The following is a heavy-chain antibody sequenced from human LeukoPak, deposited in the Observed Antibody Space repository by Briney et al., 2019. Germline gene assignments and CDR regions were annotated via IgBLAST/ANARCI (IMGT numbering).Heavy chain of an antibody. J-gene: IGHJ6*03. D-gene: IGHD5-12*01. CDR3: ARSLATSYYYMDV. Sequence: GGSLRLSCAASGFTFSNYAMHWVRQAPGKGLEWVAVISYDGSNKFYADSVRGRFTISRDNSKNTLHLQMNSLRAEDTAVYYCARSLATSYYYMDVWGKGTTVTVSS. CDR1: GFTFSNYA. V-gene: IGHV3-30*04. CDR2: ISYDGSNK.